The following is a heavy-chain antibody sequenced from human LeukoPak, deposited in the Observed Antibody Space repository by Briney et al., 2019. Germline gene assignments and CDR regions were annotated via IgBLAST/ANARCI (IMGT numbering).Heavy chain of an antibody. V-gene: IGHV3-53*01. CDR3: AKDLDVVVPAALGAFDI. J-gene: IGHJ3*02. CDR2: IYSGGST. Sequence: GGSLRLSCAASGFTVSSNYMSWVRQAPGKGLEWVSVIYSGGSTYYADSVKGRFTISRDNSKNTLYLQMNSLRAEDTAVYYCAKDLDVVVPAALGAFDIWGQGTMVTVSS. D-gene: IGHD2-2*01. CDR1: GFTVSSNY.